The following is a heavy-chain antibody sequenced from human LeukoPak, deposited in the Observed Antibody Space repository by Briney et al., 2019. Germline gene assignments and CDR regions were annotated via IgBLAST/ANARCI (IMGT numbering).Heavy chain of an antibody. J-gene: IGHJ4*02. CDR3: AKDGNTGYYFDY. V-gene: IGHV3-30*02. CDR2: IRYDGSNR. CDR1: GFTFSSYG. D-gene: IGHD2/OR15-2a*01. Sequence: PGGFLRLSCAASGFTFSSYGMHWVRQAPGKGLEWVAFIRYDGSNRHYADSVKGRFTISRDNSKNTLYLQMNSLRAEDTAVYYCAKDGNTGYYFDYWGQGTLVTVSS.